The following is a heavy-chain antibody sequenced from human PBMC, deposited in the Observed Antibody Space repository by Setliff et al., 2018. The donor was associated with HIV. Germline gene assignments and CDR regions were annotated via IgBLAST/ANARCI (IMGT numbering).Heavy chain of an antibody. Sequence: NPSETLSLTCTVSDDSINDYYWSWLRQPPGKGLEWIGYIYKTGTTRYSPSLESRVTISIDTPRNHFSLNLKSVTAADTAIYYCARISSRTASSGILFDHWGQGTLVTVSS. CDR3: ARISSRTASSGILFDH. J-gene: IGHJ4*02. CDR2: IYKTGTT. D-gene: IGHD2-8*02. V-gene: IGHV4-4*09. CDR1: DDSINDYY.